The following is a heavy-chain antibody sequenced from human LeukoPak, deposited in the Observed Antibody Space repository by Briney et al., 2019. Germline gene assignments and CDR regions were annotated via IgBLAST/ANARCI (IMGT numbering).Heavy chain of an antibody. Sequence: GSSVKVSCKASGGTFSSYAISWVRQAPGQGPEWMGGIIPIFGTANYAQKFQGRVTITADESTSTAYMELSSLRSEDTAVYYCARDLRLRLFSPAGPRGVDYYCYYGMDVWGQGTTVTVSS. CDR1: GGTFSSYA. CDR3: ARDLRLRLFSPAGPRGVDYYCYYGMDV. V-gene: IGHV1-69*01. CDR2: IIPIFGTA. D-gene: IGHD2-8*02. J-gene: IGHJ6*02.